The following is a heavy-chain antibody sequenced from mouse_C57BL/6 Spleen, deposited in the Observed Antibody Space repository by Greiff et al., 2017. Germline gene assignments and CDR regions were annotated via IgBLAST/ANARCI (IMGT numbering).Heavy chain of an antibody. D-gene: IGHD1-1*01. CDR1: GYSITSGYY. J-gene: IGHJ3*01. V-gene: IGHV3-6*01. CDR3: ARDWSTTVVAPAY. CDR2: ISYDGSN. Sequence: VQLQQSGPGLVKPSQSLSLTCSVTGYSITSGYYWNWIRQFPGNKLEWMGYISYDGSNNYNPSLKNRISITRDTSKNQFFLKLNSVTTEDTATYYCARDWSTTVVAPAYWGQGTLVTVSA.